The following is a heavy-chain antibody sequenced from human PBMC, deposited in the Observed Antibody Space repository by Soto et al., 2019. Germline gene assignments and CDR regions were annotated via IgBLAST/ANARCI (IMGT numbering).Heavy chain of an antibody. CDR2: IIPIFGTA. Sequence: SVKDSCTASGGTYSSYPISWVRQAPGQGLEWMGGIIPIFGTANYAQKFQGRVTITADESTSTAYMELSSLRSEDTAVYYCARFGSLRFLEWLPEDYGMDVWGQGTTVTVSS. J-gene: IGHJ6*02. CDR1: GGTYSSYP. CDR3: ARFGSLRFLEWLPEDYGMDV. D-gene: IGHD3-3*01. V-gene: IGHV1-69*01.